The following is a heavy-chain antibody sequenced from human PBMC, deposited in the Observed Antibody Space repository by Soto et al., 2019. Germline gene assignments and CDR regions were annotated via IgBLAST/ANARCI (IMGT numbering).Heavy chain of an antibody. J-gene: IGHJ6*02. CDR1: GFTFDDYG. CDR2: INWNGGST. D-gene: IGHD2-2*01. Sequence: GGSLRLSCAASGFTFDDYGMSWVRQAPGKGLEWVSGINWNGGSTGYADSVKGRFTISRDNAKNSLYLQMNSLRAEDTALYYCARDPVVVPAAKGDFYYYYYGMDVWGQGTTVTVSS. V-gene: IGHV3-20*04. CDR3: ARDPVVVPAAKGDFYYYYYGMDV.